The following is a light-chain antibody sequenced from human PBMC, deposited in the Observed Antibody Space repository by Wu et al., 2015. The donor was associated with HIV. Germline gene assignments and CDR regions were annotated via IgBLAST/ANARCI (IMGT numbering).Light chain of an antibody. Sequence: EIVLTQSPATLSLSPGERATLSCRASQSVSSSYLAWYQQKPGQAPRLLIYGASSRATGIPDRFSGSGSGTDFTLTISSLEPEDFAVYYCQHYGTSPYTFGQGTKLEIK. CDR2: GAS. J-gene: IGKJ2*01. CDR3: QHYGTSPYT. CDR1: QSVSSSY. V-gene: IGKV3-20*01.